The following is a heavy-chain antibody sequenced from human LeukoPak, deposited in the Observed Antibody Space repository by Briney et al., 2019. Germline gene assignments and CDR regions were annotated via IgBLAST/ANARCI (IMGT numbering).Heavy chain of an antibody. CDR3: AKVYSSGWYSDYMDV. CDR2: ISYDGSNK. V-gene: IGHV3-30*04. J-gene: IGHJ6*03. Sequence: TGGSLRLSCAASGFTFSSYAMHWVRQAPGKGLEWVAVISYDGSNKYYADSVKGRFTISRDNSKNTLYLQMNSLRAEDTAVYYCAKVYSSGWYSDYMDVWGKGTTVTISS. D-gene: IGHD6-19*01. CDR1: GFTFSSYA.